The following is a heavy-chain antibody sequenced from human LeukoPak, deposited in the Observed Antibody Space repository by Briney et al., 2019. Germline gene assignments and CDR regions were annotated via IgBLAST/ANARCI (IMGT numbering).Heavy chain of an antibody. D-gene: IGHD2-21*02. CDR3: ARAACGGDCYPDY. J-gene: IGHJ4*02. V-gene: IGHV4-4*08. CDR2: IYTSGST. CDR1: GGSISSDY. Sequence: SETLSLTCTVSGGSISSDYWSWIRQPPGKGLEWIGRIYTSGSTNYNPSLKSRVTISVDTSKNQFSLKLSSVTAADTAVYYCARAACGGDCYPDYWGQGTLVTVSS.